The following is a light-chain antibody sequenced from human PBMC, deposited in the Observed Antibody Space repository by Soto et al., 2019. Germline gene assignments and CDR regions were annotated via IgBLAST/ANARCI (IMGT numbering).Light chain of an antibody. Sequence: AIQMTQSPSSLSASVGDRVTVTCRASQGIRNDLAWYQQKPGKAPKLLIYDASSLESGVPSRFSGSGSGTEFTLTISSLQPDDFATYYCQQYNSYSPSWTFGQGTKVDIK. V-gene: IGKV1-13*02. CDR1: QGIRND. CDR3: QQYNSYSPSWT. CDR2: DAS. J-gene: IGKJ1*01.